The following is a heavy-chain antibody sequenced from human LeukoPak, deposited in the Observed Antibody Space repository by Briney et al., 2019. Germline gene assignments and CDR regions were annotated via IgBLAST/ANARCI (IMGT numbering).Heavy chain of an antibody. CDR3: ASRGTVEMATIPGWFDP. D-gene: IGHD5-24*01. V-gene: IGHV4-39*07. CDR1: GGSISSNSYY. Sequence: SETLSLTCAVSGGSISSNSYYWGWIRQPPGKGLEWIGSIYYSGSTYYNPSLKSRVTISVDTSKNQFSLKLSSVTAADTAVYYCASRGTVEMATIPGWFDPWGQGTLVTVSS. J-gene: IGHJ5*02. CDR2: IYYSGST.